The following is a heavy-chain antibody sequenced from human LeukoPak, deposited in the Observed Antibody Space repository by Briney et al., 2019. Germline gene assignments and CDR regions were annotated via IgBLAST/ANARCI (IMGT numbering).Heavy chain of an antibody. CDR1: GYTFTSYG. CDR2: ISAYNGNT. CDR3: ARLRDSPRYDILTGYFYYFDY. V-gene: IGHV1-18*04. J-gene: IGHJ4*02. Sequence: ASVKVSCKASGYTFTSYGISWVRQAPGQGLEWMGWISAYNGNTNYAQKLQGRVTMTTDTSTSTAYMGLRSLRSDDTAVYYCARLRDSPRYDILTGYFYYFDYWGQGTLVTVSS. D-gene: IGHD3-9*01.